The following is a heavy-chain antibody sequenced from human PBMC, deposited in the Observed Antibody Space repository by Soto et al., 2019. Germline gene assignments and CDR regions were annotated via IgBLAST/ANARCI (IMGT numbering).Heavy chain of an antibody. CDR2: INAGIGNT. Sequence: ASVKVSCKASGYTFTSYAMHWVRQAPGQRLEWMGWINAGIGNTKYSQKFQGRVTITRDTSASTAYMELSSLRFEDTAVYYCASVTGIAAAGFDYWGQGTLVTVSS. CDR1: GYTFTSYA. CDR3: ASVTGIAAAGFDY. J-gene: IGHJ4*02. D-gene: IGHD6-13*01. V-gene: IGHV1-3*01.